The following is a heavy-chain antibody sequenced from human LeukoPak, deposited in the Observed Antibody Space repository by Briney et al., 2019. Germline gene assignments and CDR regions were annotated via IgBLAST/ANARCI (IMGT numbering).Heavy chain of an antibody. CDR1: GFTFRSYW. CDR2: ISSSSAYI. D-gene: IGHD3-22*01. CDR3: TSRGINYYDSGGFTY. Sequence: PGGSLRLSCAASGFTFRSYWMHWVRQAPGKGLEWVSSISSSSAYIYYAGSVKGRFTISRDNAKNSLYLQVNSLRAEDTAVYYCTSRGINYYDSGGFTYWGQGALVTVSS. V-gene: IGHV3-21*01. J-gene: IGHJ4*02.